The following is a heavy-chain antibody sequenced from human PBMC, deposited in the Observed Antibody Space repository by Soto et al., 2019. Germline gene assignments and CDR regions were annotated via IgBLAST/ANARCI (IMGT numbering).Heavy chain of an antibody. Sequence: QVQLVESGGGVVQPGRSLRLSCASSGFTFSEYAMHWVRQAPGKGLEWVAVISYDGSSKYYRDSVKGRFTISRDNSKNTLFLQMDSLRDADTAVYYCARDLRTQYFFDYWGQGTQVTVSS. CDR2: ISYDGSSK. V-gene: IGHV3-30-3*01. J-gene: IGHJ4*02. CDR1: GFTFSEYA. CDR3: ARDLRTQYFFDY. D-gene: IGHD3-9*01.